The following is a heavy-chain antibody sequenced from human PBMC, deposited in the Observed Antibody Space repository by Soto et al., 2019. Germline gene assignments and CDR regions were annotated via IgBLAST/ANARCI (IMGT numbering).Heavy chain of an antibody. CDR3: ARFTYYDILTGYDY. V-gene: IGHV1-3*01. J-gene: IGHJ4*02. D-gene: IGHD3-9*01. Sequence: QVQLVQSGAEVKKPGASVKVSCKASGYTFTSYAMHWVRQAPGQRLEWMGWINAGNGNTKYSQKFQGRVTITRDTXXSTAYMELSSLRSEDTAVYYCARFTYYDILTGYDYWGQGTLVTVSS. CDR2: INAGNGNT. CDR1: GYTFTSYA.